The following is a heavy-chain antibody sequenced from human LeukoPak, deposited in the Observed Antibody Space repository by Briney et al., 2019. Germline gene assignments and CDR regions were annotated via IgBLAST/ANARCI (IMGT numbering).Heavy chain of an antibody. J-gene: IGHJ4*02. CDR3: AAQGRGYSGYDADY. CDR1: GGTFSSYA. Sequence: GASVKVSRKASGGTFSSYAISWVRQAPGQGLEWMGGIIPIFGTANYAQKFQGRVTITADESTSTAYMELSSLRSEDTAVYYCAAQGRGYSGYDADYWGQGTLVTVSS. CDR2: IIPIFGTA. V-gene: IGHV1-69*13. D-gene: IGHD5-12*01.